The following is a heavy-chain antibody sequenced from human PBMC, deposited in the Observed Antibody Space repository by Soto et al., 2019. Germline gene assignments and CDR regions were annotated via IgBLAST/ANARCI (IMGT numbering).Heavy chain of an antibody. J-gene: IGHJ4*02. V-gene: IGHV4-39*01. CDR2: IYYSGST. CDR3: ARVSMTTVTNFDY. Sequence: SETLSLTCTVSGGSISSSSYYWGWIRQPPGKGLEWIGSIYYSGSTYYNPSLKSRVTISVDTSKNQFSLKLSSVTAADTAVYYCARVSMTTVTNFDYWGQGTLVTVSS. CDR1: GGSISSSSYY. D-gene: IGHD4-17*01.